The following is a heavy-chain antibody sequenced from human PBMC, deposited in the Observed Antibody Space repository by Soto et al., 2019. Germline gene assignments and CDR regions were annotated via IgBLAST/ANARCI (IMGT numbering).Heavy chain of an antibody. D-gene: IGHD3-22*01. CDR3: AKELVATHYYDSSGYYPDY. CDR1: GFTFSSYA. V-gene: IGHV3-23*01. CDR2: ISGSGGST. J-gene: IGHJ4*02. Sequence: SLRLSCSASGFTFSSYAMSWVRQAPGKGLEWVSAISGSGGSTYYADSVKGRFTIPRDNSKNTLYLQMNSLRAEDTAVYYCAKELVATHYYDSSGYYPDYSGQAILVIVSS.